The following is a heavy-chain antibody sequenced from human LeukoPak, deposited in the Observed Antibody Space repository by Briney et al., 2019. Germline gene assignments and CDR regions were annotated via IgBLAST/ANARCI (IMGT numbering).Heavy chain of an antibody. J-gene: IGHJ6*02. V-gene: IGHV1-46*01. CDR2: INPSGGST. CDR1: GYTFTSYY. CDR3: ARDLCITGTTYYGMDV. D-gene: IGHD1-7*01. Sequence: WASVTVSCKASGYTFTSYYMHWVRQAPGQGLEWMGIINPSGGSTSYAQKFQGRVTMTRDTSTSTVYMELSSLRSEDTAVYYCARDLCITGTTYYGMDVWGQGTTVTVSS.